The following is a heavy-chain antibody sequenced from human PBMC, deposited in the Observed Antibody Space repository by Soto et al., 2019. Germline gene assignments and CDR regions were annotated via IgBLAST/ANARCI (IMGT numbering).Heavy chain of an antibody. V-gene: IGHV3-74*01. CDR3: SIGGLRAYWIDP. D-gene: IGHD4-17*01. CDR2: INGDGSGT. Sequence: EVQLVESGGGLVQPGGSLRIYCAASGFTFSNYWIHWVRQVPGEGLVWLSRINGDGSGTNYADSVKGRFNISRDNANNTVYVQMNTLRAEDPAVYYSSIGGLRAYWIDPWCQGTLVTVSS. CDR1: GFTFSNYW. J-gene: IGHJ5*02.